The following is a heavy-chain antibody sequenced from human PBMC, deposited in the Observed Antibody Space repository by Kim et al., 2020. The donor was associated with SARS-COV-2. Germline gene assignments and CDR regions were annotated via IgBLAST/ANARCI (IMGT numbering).Heavy chain of an antibody. D-gene: IGHD1-26*01. CDR1: GYFFTNYA. J-gene: IGHJ4*02. V-gene: IGHV7-4-1*02. Sequence: ASVKVSCKASGYFFTNYALNWVRQAPGQGLEWMGWINTNTGNPTYAQGFTGRFVFSLDTSVNTAYLQISSLKAEDTAVYFCARDGAMGAGVLVLRRIPPKYFFDYWGQGTLVTVSS. CDR3: ARDGAMGAGVLVLRRIPPKYFFDY. CDR2: INTNTGNP.